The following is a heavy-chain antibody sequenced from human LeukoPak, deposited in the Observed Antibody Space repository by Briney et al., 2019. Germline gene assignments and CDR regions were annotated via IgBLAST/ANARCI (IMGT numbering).Heavy chain of an antibody. J-gene: IGHJ4*02. CDR2: INHSGST. D-gene: IGHD1-26*01. CDR3: ARGLAGARDY. CDR1: GGSFSGYY. Sequence: SETLSLTCAVYGGSFSGYYWSWIRQPPGKGLEWIGEINHSGSTNYNPSHKSRVTISVDTSKNQFSLKLSSVTAADTAVYYCARGLAGARDYWGQGTLVTVSS. V-gene: IGHV4-34*01.